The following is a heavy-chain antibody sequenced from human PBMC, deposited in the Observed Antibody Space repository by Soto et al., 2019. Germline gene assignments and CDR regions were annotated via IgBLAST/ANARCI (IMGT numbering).Heavy chain of an antibody. J-gene: IGHJ6*02. V-gene: IGHV3-74*01. D-gene: IGHD6-13*01. CDR3: ARDEFIAAAGPYYYVMDV. CDR2: INSDGSST. Sequence: GGSLRLCCAASGFTFSVPWMHGVRKTPGKGLVWVSRINSDGSSTSYADSVKGRFTISRDNAKNTLYLQMNSLRAEDTAVYYCARDEFIAAAGPYYYVMDVWGQGTTVTVSS. CDR1: GFTFSVPW.